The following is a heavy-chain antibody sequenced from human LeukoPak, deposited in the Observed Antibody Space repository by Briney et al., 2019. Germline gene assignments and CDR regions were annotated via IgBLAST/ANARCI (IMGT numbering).Heavy chain of an antibody. Sequence: GESLKISCKSYGYSFTSHWIGWVRQIPGKGLEWMGVIYPGDSDTRYSPSFQGQVTISADKSISTAYLQWSSLKASDTATYYCGRLNYFHSSGYCEYWGQGTLVTVSS. J-gene: IGHJ4*02. V-gene: IGHV5-51*01. D-gene: IGHD3-22*01. CDR1: GYSFTSHW. CDR3: GRLNYFHSSGYCEY. CDR2: IYPGDSDT.